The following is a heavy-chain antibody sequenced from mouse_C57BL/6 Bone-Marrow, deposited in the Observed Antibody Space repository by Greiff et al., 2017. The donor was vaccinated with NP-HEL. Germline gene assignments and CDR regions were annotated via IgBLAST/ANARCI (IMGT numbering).Heavy chain of an antibody. CDR1: GFTFSSYG. V-gene: IGHV5-6*01. CDR3: ARHPDFYAMDY. Sequence: DVQLQESGGDLVKPGGSLKLSCAASGFTFSSYGMSWVRQTPDKRLEWVATISSGGSYTYYPDSVKGRFTISRDNAKNTRYLQLSSLTSEDTAMYYCARHPDFYAMDYWGQGTSVTVSS. CDR2: ISSGGSYT. J-gene: IGHJ4*01.